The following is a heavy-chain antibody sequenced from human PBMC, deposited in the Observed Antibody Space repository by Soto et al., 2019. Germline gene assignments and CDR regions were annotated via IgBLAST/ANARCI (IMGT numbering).Heavy chain of an antibody. J-gene: IGHJ4*02. CDR3: AAGGGLPRYY. CDR1: GGSISSGGYS. Sequence: QLQLQESGSGLVKPSQTLSLTCAVFGGSISSGGYSWSWIRQPPGKGLEWIGYIYHSGSTYYNPSPKSRVTISVDRSKNQFSLKLSSVTAADTAVSYCAAGGGLPRYYWGQGTLVTVSS. CDR2: IYHSGST. V-gene: IGHV4-30-2*01. D-gene: IGHD5-12*01.